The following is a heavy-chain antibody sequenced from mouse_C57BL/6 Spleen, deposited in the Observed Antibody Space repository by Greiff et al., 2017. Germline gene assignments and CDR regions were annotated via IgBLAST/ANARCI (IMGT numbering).Heavy chain of an antibody. J-gene: IGHJ1*03. CDR3: ARWGTVGDFDV. V-gene: IGHV1-82*01. CDR2: IYPGDGDP. Sequence: QVQLQQSGPELVKPGASVKISCKASGYAFSSSWMNWVKQRPGKGLEWIGRIYPGDGDPNYNGKFKGKATMTADKSSSTAYMGLRSLTSEDSAVYFCARWGTVGDFDVWGTGTTVTVSS. CDR1: GYAFSSSW. D-gene: IGHD1-1*01.